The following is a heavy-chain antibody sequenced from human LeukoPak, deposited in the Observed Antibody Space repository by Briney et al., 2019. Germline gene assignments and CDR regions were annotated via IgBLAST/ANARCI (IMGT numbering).Heavy chain of an antibody. CDR2: ISSSSSYI. J-gene: IGHJ5*02. Sequence: GGSLRLSCAASGFTSSSYSMNWVRQAPGKGLEWVSSISSSSSYIYYADSVKGRFTISRDNAKNSLYLQMNSLRAEDTAVYYCARDVGSSNWFDPWGQGTLVTVSS. CDR3: ARDVGSSNWFDP. CDR1: GFTSSSYS. V-gene: IGHV3-21*01. D-gene: IGHD2-15*01.